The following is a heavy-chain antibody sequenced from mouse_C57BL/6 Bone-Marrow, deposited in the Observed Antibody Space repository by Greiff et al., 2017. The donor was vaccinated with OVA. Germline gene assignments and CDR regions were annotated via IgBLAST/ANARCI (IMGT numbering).Heavy chain of an antibody. CDR1: GFNIKDDY. Sequence: VQLKESGAELVRPGASVKLSCTASGFNIKDDYMHWVKQRPEQGLEWIGWIDPENGDTEYASKFQGKATITADTSSNTAYLQLSSLTSEDTAVYYCTTVGKGYYFDYWGQGTTLTVSS. J-gene: IGHJ2*01. CDR3: TTVGKGYYFDY. V-gene: IGHV14-4*01. CDR2: IDPENGDT.